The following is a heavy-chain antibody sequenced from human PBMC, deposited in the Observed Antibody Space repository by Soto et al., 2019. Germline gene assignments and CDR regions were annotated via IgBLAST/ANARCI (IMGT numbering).Heavy chain of an antibody. J-gene: IGHJ6*02. V-gene: IGHV1-8*02. CDR3: GRGPSPRAPAGGTPYYYAMDV. D-gene: IGHD6-13*01. CDR2: MNPINGAT. CDR1: GYDFTAYD. Sequence: ASVKVSCKASGYDFTAYDINWVGQASGQGLEWMGWMNPINGATGSARRFQGRVSMTRNTATNTAYLELTSLRSDDTAVYYCGRGPSPRAPAGGTPYYYAMDVWGQGTTVTVSS.